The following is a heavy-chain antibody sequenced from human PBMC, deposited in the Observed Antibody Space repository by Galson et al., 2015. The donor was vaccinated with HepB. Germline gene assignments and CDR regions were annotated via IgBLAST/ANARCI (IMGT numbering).Heavy chain of an antibody. J-gene: IGHJ3*02. CDR1: GYTFTGYY. Sequence: SVKVSCKASGYTFTGYYMHWVRQAPGQGLEWMGRINPNSGGTNYAQKFQGRVTMTRDTSISTAYMELSRLRSDDTAVYYCARDGPLLRYFDWLSGGESGPNAFDIWGQGTMVTVSS. CDR3: ARDGPLLRYFDWLSGGESGPNAFDI. V-gene: IGHV1-2*06. CDR2: INPNSGGT. D-gene: IGHD3-9*01.